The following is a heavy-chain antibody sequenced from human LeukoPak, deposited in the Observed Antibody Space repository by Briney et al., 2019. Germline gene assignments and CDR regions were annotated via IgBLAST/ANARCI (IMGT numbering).Heavy chain of an antibody. CDR3: AKDGPPCTNGVCLPDPFDY. D-gene: IGHD2-8*01. V-gene: IGHV3-23*01. CDR2: ISGSGGST. J-gene: IGHJ4*02. CDR1: GFTFGSYA. Sequence: GGSLRLSCAASGFTFGSYAMSWVRQAPGKGLEWVSAISGSGGSTYYADSVKGRFTISRDNSKNTLYLQMNSLRAEDTAVYYCAKDGPPCTNGVCLPDPFDYWGQGTLVTVSS.